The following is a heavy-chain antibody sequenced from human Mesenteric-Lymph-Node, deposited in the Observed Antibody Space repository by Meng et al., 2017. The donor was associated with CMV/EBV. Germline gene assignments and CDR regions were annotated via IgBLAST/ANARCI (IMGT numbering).Heavy chain of an antibody. Sequence: GESLKISCAASGFTFSSYAMSWVRPAPGKGLEGVSVSYSGGSSTYYADSVKGRFTIPRDNSQNTLYLQMNSLRAEDTAVYYCAKVRDFHSSSWRDGLDYWGQGTLVTVSS. CDR3: AKVRDFHSSSWRDGLDY. D-gene: IGHD6-13*01. CDR1: GFTFSSYA. J-gene: IGHJ4*02. V-gene: IGHV3-23*03. CDR2: SYSGGSST.